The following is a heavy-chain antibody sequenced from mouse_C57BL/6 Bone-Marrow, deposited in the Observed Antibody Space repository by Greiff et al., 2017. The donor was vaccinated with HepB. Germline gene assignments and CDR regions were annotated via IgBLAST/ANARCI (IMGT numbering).Heavy chain of an antibody. CDR1: GFTFSDAW. V-gene: IGHV6-6*01. Sequence: EVKVVESGGGLVQPGGSMKLSCAASGFTFSDAWMDWVRQSPEKGLEWVAEIRNKANNHATYYAESVKGRFTISRDDSKSSVYLQMNSLRAEDTGIYYCTRSDGPYYSNYWPWFAYWGQGTLVTVSA. D-gene: IGHD2-5*01. CDR3: TRSDGPYYSNYWPWFAY. CDR2: IRNKANNHAT. J-gene: IGHJ3*01.